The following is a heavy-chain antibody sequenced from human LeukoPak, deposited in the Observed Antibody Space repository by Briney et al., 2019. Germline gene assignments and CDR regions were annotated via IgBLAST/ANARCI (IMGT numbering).Heavy chain of an antibody. CDR3: AKEEILRGGDPAYGVDV. CDR2: ISGSGGST. D-gene: IGHD2-21*02. J-gene: IGHJ6*02. V-gene: IGHV3-23*01. CDR1: GFTFSSYA. Sequence: GSLRLSCAASGFTFSSYAMSWVRQAPGKGLEWVSAISGSGGSTYYADSVKGRFTISRDNSKNTLYLQMNSLRAEDTAVYYCAKEEILRGGDPAYGVDVWGQGTTVTVSS.